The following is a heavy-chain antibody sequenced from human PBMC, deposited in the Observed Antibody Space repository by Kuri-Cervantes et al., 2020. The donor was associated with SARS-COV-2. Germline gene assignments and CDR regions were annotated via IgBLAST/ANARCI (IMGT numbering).Heavy chain of an antibody. CDR1: GFTFSSYA. D-gene: IGHD3-3*01. J-gene: IGHJ4*02. Sequence: LSLTCAASGFTFSSYAMHWVRQAPGKGLEWVAFIRYDGSNKYYADSVKGRFTISRDNSKNTLYLQMNSLRAEDTAVYYCARNGHERYYDFWSGYTPFVYWGQGTLVTISS. CDR2: IRYDGSNK. V-gene: IGHV3-30*02. CDR3: ARNGHERYYDFWSGYTPFVY.